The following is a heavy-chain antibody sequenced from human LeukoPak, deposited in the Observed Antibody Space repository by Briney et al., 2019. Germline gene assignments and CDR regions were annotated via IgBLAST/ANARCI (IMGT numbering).Heavy chain of an antibody. V-gene: IGHV3-30*01. CDR1: EFTFSTFS. D-gene: IGHD3-10*01. Sequence: GALRLSCAASEFTFSTFSMHCVRQAPCTRLEWVAVISYDGNNQYYSDSVKGRFTISRDNSKNTLYLQMNSLRPEDTALYYCAKEHMLRGVIYWFDPWGQGTLVTVSS. CDR2: ISYDGNNQ. J-gene: IGHJ5*02. CDR3: AKEHMLRGVIYWFDP.